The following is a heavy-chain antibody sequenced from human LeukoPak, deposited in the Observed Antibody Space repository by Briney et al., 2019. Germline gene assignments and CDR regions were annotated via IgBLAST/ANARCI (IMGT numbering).Heavy chain of an antibody. V-gene: IGHV3-21*01. CDR1: GFTFSPYR. CDR3: ARGPSGYHNT. J-gene: IGHJ4*02. Sequence: GGSLRLSCAASGFTFSPYRMNWVRQAPGKGLEWVSSISSSSNSIYYSASVKGRFTISRDNAKNSLYLQMNSLRAEDTAMYYCARGPSGYHNTGGQGTLVTVSS. D-gene: IGHD5-12*01. CDR2: ISSSSNSI.